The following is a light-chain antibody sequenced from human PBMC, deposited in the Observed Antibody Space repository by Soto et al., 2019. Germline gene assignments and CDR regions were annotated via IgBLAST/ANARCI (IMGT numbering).Light chain of an antibody. CDR3: KQYHTWPIT. J-gene: IGKJ4*01. V-gene: IGKV3-15*01. Sequence: DIVMTQSPATLSVAPGERVTFSCRASHGVSRKLPWYQHKPDQAPGPLISGASTGATGVPARFSGSGSGTEFTLPISSLQPEDCAIYYCKQYHTWPITFGGGTKVEIK. CDR2: GAS. CDR1: HGVSRK.